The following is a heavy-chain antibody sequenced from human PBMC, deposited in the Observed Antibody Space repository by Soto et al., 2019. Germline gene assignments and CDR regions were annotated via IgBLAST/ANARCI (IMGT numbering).Heavy chain of an antibody. D-gene: IGHD2-2*02. Sequence: GGSLSLSCVGSGFTFITYSINWVRQAPGKGLEWVSSISSRSDIYYADSVKGRFTISRDNAKNSVSLQMNSLRAEDTAVYYCAREYTAWPLAYGLDVWGQGTTVTVSS. V-gene: IGHV3-21*01. CDR3: AREYTAWPLAYGLDV. CDR2: ISSRSDI. J-gene: IGHJ6*02. CDR1: GFTFITYS.